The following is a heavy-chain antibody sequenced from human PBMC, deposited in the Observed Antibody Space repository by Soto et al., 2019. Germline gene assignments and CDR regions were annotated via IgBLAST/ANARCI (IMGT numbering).Heavy chain of an antibody. CDR1: GGSISSNY. D-gene: IGHD6-13*01. Sequence: PSETLSLTCTVSGGSISSNYWTLIRQPPGKGLECIWYVYNSGSTNYNPSLKSRVTISEDTSKSQFSLKVNSMTAADTAVYYCARYRREAVAGYTLDNWGQGILVTVSS. J-gene: IGHJ4*02. CDR2: VYNSGST. V-gene: IGHV4-59*01. CDR3: ARYRREAVAGYTLDN.